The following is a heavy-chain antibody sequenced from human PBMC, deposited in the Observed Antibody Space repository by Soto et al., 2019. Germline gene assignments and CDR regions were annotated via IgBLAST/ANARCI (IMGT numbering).Heavy chain of an antibody. J-gene: IGHJ1*01. V-gene: IGHV1-24*01. Sequence: ASVKVSCKVSGYTLTELSMHWVRQAPGKGLEWMGGFDPEDGETIYAQKFQGRVTMTEDTSTDTAYMELSSLRSEDTAVYYCATDYRSYRNEYFQHWGQGTLVTVSS. CDR1: GYTLTELS. D-gene: IGHD5-18*01. CDR2: FDPEDGET. CDR3: ATDYRSYRNEYFQH.